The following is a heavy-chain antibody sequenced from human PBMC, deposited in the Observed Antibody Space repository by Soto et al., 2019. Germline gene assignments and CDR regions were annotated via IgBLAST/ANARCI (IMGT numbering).Heavy chain of an antibody. J-gene: IGHJ4*02. Sequence: QVQLVQSGGGVVQPGRSLRLSCTVSGFRLSDYGMHWVRQAPGKGLEWVAVIWYDGSNKYYADSVKGRFTISRDNSQNTLYLQMNSLRAEDTAVYLCASERGSSYFDYWGQGTLVTVSS. CDR3: ASERGSSYFDY. V-gene: IGHV3-33*01. CDR1: GFRLSDYG. CDR2: IWYDGSNK. D-gene: IGHD6-6*01.